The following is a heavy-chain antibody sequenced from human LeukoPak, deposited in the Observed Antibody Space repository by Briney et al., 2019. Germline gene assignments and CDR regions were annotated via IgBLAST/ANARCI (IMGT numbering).Heavy chain of an antibody. CDR1: GDSFSGYH. CDR3: ARDGGYCSGGSCYSLFQH. CDR2: VDHSGST. D-gene: IGHD2-15*01. V-gene: IGHV4-34*01. Sequence: SETLSLTCAVYGDSFSGYHWSWIRQSPGMGLEWIGEVDHSGSTKYNPSLKSRVTISADASKNQFSLKLRSVTAADTAVYYCARDGGYCSGGSCYSLFQHWGQGNLVTVSS. J-gene: IGHJ1*01.